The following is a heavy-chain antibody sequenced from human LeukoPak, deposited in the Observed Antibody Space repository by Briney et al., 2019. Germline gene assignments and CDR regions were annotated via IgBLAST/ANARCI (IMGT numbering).Heavy chain of an antibody. D-gene: IGHD1-26*01. CDR3: AREGHGGAIDY. Sequence: GGSLRLSCAASGFTFSSYWMHWVRQAPGKGLLWVSCINTDGSVMRYADSVRGRFTISRDNAKNTLYLQMNSLRTEDTAVCYCAREGHGGAIDYWGQGTLVTVSS. J-gene: IGHJ4*02. CDR2: INTDGSVM. CDR1: GFTFSSYW. V-gene: IGHV3-74*01.